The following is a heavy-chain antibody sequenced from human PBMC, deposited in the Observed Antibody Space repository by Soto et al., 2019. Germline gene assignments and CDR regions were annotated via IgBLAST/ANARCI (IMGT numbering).Heavy chain of an antibody. D-gene: IGHD6-6*01. CDR1: GYSFTSYW. CDR2: IDPSDSYT. CDR3: AREGNLEYSSSSSGYYYYYYGMDV. J-gene: IGHJ6*02. Sequence: GESLKISCKGSGYSFTSYWISWVRQMPGKVLEWMGRIDPSDSYTNYSPSFQGHVTISADKSISTAYLQWSSLKASDTSMYYCAREGNLEYSSSSSGYYYYYYGMDVWGQGTTVTVSS. V-gene: IGHV5-10-1*01.